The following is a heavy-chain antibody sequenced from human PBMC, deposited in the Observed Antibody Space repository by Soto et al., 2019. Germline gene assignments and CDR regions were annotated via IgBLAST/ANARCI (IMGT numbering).Heavy chain of an antibody. Sequence: ASVKVSCKASGYTFTSYYMHWVRQAPGQGLEWMGIINPSGGSTSYAQKFQGRVTMIRDTSTSTVYMELSSLRSEDTAVYYCARDNARELSSSWYSRYNWFDPWGQGTLVTVSS. D-gene: IGHD6-13*01. CDR3: ARDNARELSSSWYSRYNWFDP. CDR2: INPSGGST. CDR1: GYTFTSYY. J-gene: IGHJ5*02. V-gene: IGHV1-46*01.